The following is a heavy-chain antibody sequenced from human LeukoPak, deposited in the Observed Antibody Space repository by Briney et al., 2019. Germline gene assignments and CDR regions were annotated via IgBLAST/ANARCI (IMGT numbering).Heavy chain of an antibody. J-gene: IGHJ1*01. Sequence: ASVKVSRKASGYTFTDYYVHWVRQAPGQGLEWMGWIDPNSGGTNYAEKLQGRVTMARDTSINTAYMELSRLTSDDTAVYYCASRSGAEYFHHWGQGTLVSVSS. CDR3: ASRSGAEYFHH. CDR2: IDPNSGGT. CDR1: GYTFTDYY. V-gene: IGHV1-2*02.